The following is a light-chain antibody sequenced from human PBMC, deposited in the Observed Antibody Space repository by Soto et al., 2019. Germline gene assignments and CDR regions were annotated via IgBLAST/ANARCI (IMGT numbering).Light chain of an antibody. J-gene: IGKJ1*01. CDR3: QQYNSYPDT. V-gene: IGKV1-5*01. CDR1: QSISSW. CDR2: DAS. Sequence: DIQMSQSPSTLSASVGDRVTITCRASQSISSWLAWYQQKPGKAPKLLIYDASSLESGVPSRFSGSGSGTEFTLTISSLQPDDFATYYCQQYNSYPDTFGQGAKVDIK.